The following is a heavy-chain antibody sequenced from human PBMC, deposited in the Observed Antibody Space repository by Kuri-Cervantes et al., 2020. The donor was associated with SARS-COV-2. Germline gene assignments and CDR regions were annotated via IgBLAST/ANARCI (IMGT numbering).Heavy chain of an antibody. CDR2: IWYDGSNK. V-gene: IGHV3-33*08. J-gene: IGHJ6*02. CDR1: GLTFSSYG. D-gene: IGHD2-15*01. CDR3: ARGYVNCSGGSCYSIHYYYGMDV. Sequence: LSLTCAASGLTFSSYGMHWVRQAPGKGLEWVAVIWYDGSNKYYADSVKGRFTISRDNSKNTLYLQMNSLRAEDTAVYYCARGYVNCSGGSCYSIHYYYGMDVWGQGTTVTVSS.